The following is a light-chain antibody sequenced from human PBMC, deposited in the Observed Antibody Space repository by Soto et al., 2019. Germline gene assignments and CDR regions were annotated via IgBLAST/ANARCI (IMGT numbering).Light chain of an antibody. CDR1: QSISSSY. CDR2: AAS. CDR3: QLYGGSHMFS. V-gene: IGKV3-20*01. Sequence: EIVLTQSPGTLSLSPGEGGTLSCRASQSISSSYLAWYQQKPGQSPRLLIYAASSRATGIPDRFSGSGSGTDFTLTTSRLEPEDFAVYYCQLYGGSHMFSFGQGTKLEIK. J-gene: IGKJ2*01.